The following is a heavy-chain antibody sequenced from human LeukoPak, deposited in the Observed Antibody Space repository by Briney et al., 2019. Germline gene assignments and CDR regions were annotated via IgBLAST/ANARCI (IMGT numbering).Heavy chain of an antibody. CDR2: IIPIFGTA. V-gene: IGHV1-69*13. CDR3: ARGTHYYDSSGASGYYYYGMDV. Sequence: GASVKVSCKASGDTFSSYAISWVRQAPGQGLEWMGGIIPIFGTANYAQKFQGRVTITADESTSTAYMELSSLRSEDTAVYYCARGTHYYDSSGASGYYYYGMDVWGQGTTVTVSS. CDR1: GDTFSSYA. D-gene: IGHD3-22*01. J-gene: IGHJ6*02.